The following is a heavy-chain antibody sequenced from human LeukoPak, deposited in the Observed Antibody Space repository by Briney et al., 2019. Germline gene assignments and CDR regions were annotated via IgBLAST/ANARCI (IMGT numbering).Heavy chain of an antibody. V-gene: IGHV3-15*01. CDR2: IKSKTDGGTT. D-gene: IGHD1-1*01. CDR3: TTGDGWNPD. Sequence: GGSLRLSCAASGFTFSDAWMTWVRQAPGKGPEWVGRIKSKTDGGTTDYAAPVKGRFTISRDDSKNTLSLQMNSLKSEDTATYYCTTGDGWNPDWGQGTLVTVSS. J-gene: IGHJ4*02. CDR1: GFTFSDAW.